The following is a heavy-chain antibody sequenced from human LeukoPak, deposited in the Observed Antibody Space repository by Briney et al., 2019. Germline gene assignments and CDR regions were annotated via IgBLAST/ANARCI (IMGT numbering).Heavy chain of an antibody. J-gene: IGHJ3*02. CDR3: ARVTTRASGSLDAFDI. CDR1: GGSISNYY. V-gene: IGHV4-59*01. Sequence: SETLSLTCTVSGGSISNYYWSWVRQPPGKGLEWIGDIYYSGNTNYNPSLKSRVTISVDTSKNQFSLKLTSVTAADTAVYYCARVTTRASGSLDAFDIWGQGTMVTVSS. CDR2: IYYSGNT. D-gene: IGHD1-26*01.